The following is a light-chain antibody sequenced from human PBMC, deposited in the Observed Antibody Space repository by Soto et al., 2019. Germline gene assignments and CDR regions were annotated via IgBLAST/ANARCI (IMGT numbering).Light chain of an antibody. CDR2: EDS. CDR3: CSYAGSSTWV. J-gene: IGLJ3*02. Sequence: QSALTQPASVSGSPGQSITISCTGTSNDVGSYNLVSWYQKHPGKAPKLMIYEDSKRPSGVSNRFSGSKSGNTASLTISGLQTEDEADYYCCSYAGSSTWVFGGGTKHTVL. CDR1: SNDVGSYNL. V-gene: IGLV2-23*01.